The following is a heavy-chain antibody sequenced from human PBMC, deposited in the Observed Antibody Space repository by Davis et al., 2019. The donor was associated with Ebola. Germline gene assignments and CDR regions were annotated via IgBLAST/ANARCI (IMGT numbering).Heavy chain of an antibody. Sequence: GESLKISCAASGFTFSSYAMSWVRQAPGKGLEWVSAISGSGGSTYYADSVKGRFTISRDNSKNTLYLQMNSLRAEDTAVYYCAKDKLGDYYYYGMDVWGQGTTVTVSS. V-gene: IGHV3-23*01. CDR2: ISGSGGST. CDR3: AKDKLGDYYYYGMDV. CDR1: GFTFSSYA. D-gene: IGHD3-10*01. J-gene: IGHJ6*02.